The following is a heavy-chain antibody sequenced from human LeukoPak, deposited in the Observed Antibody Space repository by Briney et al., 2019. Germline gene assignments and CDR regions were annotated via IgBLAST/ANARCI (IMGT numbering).Heavy chain of an antibody. CDR2: IYYSGST. D-gene: IGHD4-23*01. V-gene: IGHV4-39*07. J-gene: IGHJ4*02. CDR1: GGSISSSSYY. Sequence: PSETLSLTCTVSGGSISSSSYYWGWIRQPPGKGLEWIGSIYYSGSTYYNPSLKSRVTISVDTSKNQFSLKLSSVTAADTAVYYCTGVTNYYFDYWGQGTLVTVSS. CDR3: TGVTNYYFDY.